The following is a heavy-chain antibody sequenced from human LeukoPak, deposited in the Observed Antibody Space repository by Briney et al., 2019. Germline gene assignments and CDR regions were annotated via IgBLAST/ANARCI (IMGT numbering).Heavy chain of an antibody. J-gene: IGHJ4*02. CDR1: GLTFSSHW. D-gene: IGHD2-8*01. V-gene: IGHV3-74*01. Sequence: PGGSLRLSCAASGLTFSSHWMHWVRQAPGKGLVWVSRITNDGSSTTYADSVKGRFTISRDNAKNMLYLQVNSLRAEDTAVYYCTRDLGYCTNGVCHTRFDYWGQGTLVAVSS. CDR3: TRDLGYCTNGVCHTRFDY. CDR2: ITNDGSST.